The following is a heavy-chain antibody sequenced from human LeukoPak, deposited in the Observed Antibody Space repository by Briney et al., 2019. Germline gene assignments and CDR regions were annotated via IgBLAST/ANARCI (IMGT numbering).Heavy chain of an antibody. D-gene: IGHD4-17*01. V-gene: IGHV4-61*01. CDR1: GYSISSAYY. CDR2: IYYSGST. CDR3: ARGGGDYAPAA. Sequence: SETLSLTCSVSGYSISSAYYWGWIRQPPGKGLEWIGYIYYSGSTNYNPSLKSRVTISVDTSKNQFSLKLSSATAADTAVYYCARGGGDYAPAAWGQGTLVTVSS. J-gene: IGHJ4*02.